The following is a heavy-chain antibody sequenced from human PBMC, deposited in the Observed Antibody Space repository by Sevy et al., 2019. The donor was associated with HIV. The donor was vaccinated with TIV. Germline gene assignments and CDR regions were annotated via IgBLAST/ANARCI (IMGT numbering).Heavy chain of an antibody. V-gene: IGHV3-48*03. J-gene: IGHJ4*02. Sequence: GGSLRLSCVASGFTFSSYEMNWVRQAPGKGLEWVSYISNSGTSMYYSHSVKGRFPISRDNARNSLYLQMNSLRAEDTAVYYCARDLPPSATTVAHVDCWGQGTLVTVSS. D-gene: IGHD4-17*01. CDR2: ISNSGTSM. CDR3: ARDLPPSATTVAHVDC. CDR1: GFTFSSYE.